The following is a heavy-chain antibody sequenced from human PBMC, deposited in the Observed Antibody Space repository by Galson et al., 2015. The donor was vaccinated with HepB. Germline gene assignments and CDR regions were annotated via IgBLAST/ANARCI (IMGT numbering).Heavy chain of an antibody. J-gene: IGHJ2*01. CDR2: ISCNGGSN. CDR1: GFTFRDSG. Sequence: SLRLSCAASGFTFRDSGMRWVRQAPGKGLEWVAGISCNGGSNYYADSVKGRFTISRDNSKNTLYLQMDSLRTEDTAVYYCAKDQGGSCWYYWYFDFWGRGTLVTVSS. CDR3: AKDQGGSCWYYWYFDF. D-gene: IGHD6-19*01. V-gene: IGHV3-30*18.